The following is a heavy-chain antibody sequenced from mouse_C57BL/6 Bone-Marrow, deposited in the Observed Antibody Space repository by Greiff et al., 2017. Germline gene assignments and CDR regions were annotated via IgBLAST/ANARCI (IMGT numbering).Heavy chain of an antibody. CDR2: ISSGGSYT. V-gene: IGHV5-6*01. D-gene: IGHD1-1*01. J-gene: IGHJ2*01. CDR3: ARHYYGSRYYFDY. Sequence: EVKLVESGGDLVKPGGSLKLSCAASGFTFSSYGMSWVRQTPDTRLEWVATISSGGSYTYYPDSVKGRFTISRDNAKNTLYLQMSSLKSEDTAMYYCARHYYGSRYYFDYWGQGTTLTVSS. CDR1: GFTFSSYG.